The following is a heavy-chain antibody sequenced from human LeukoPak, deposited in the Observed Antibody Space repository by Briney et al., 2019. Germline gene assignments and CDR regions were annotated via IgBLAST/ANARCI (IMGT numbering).Heavy chain of an antibody. CDR3: ARPRFGSRWSFDY. D-gene: IGHD6-13*01. J-gene: IGHJ4*02. CDR1: GFPLSSYS. CDR2: ISSSSTYI. V-gene: IGHV3-21*04. Sequence: GGPLRLSCAASGFPLSSYSMKWVPRAPGKGVEGVSSISSSSTYIYYADSVKGRFTISRDNAKNSLYLQMNSVRAEDTAVYYCARPRFGSRWSFDYWGQGTLVTVSS.